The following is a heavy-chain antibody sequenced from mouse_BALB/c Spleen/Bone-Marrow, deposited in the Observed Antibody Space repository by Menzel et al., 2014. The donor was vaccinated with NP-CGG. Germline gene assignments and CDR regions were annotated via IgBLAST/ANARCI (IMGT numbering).Heavy chain of an antibody. D-gene: IGHD2-3*01. J-gene: IGHJ4*01. CDR2: INPYNGDT. CDR1: GYSFTGYF. V-gene: IGHV1-20*02. CDR3: ARGGLLRAMDY. Sequence: EVKLQESGPELVKPAASVKISCKASGYSFTGYFMNWVMQSHGKSLEWIGRINPYNGDTFYNQKFKGKATLTVDKSSSTAHMELRSLASEDSAVYYCARGGLLRAMDYWGQGTSVTVSS.